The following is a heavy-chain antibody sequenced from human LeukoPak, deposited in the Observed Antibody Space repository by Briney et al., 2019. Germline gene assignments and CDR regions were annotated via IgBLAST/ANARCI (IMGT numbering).Heavy chain of an antibody. CDR3: AKWAIICSGGSCYFDY. D-gene: IGHD2-15*01. CDR2: ISSSSSYI. Sequence: GGSLRLSCAASGFTFSSYSMNWVRQAPGKGLEWVSSISSSSSYIYYADSVKGRFTISRDNAKNSLYLQMNSLRAEDTAVYYCAKWAIICSGGSCYFDYWGQGTPVTVSS. V-gene: IGHV3-21*01. J-gene: IGHJ4*02. CDR1: GFTFSSYS.